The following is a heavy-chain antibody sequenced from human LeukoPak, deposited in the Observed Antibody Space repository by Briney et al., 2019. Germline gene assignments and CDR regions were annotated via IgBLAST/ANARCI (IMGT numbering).Heavy chain of an antibody. CDR2: ISAGGGDT. Sequence: PGGSLRLSCAASGFTFRYYAISWFRQAPGKGLEWVSAISAGGGDTYYADSVKGRFTISRDNSKNTLYLQMNSLRVEDTAIYYCAKSDYYDSSGHPSSFDYWGQGTLVTVSS. CDR1: GFTFRYYA. J-gene: IGHJ4*02. CDR3: AKSDYYDSSGHPSSFDY. D-gene: IGHD3-22*01. V-gene: IGHV3-23*01.